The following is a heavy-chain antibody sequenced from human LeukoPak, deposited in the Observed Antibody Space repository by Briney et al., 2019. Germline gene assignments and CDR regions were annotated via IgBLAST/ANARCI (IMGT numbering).Heavy chain of an antibody. CDR3: ARGIFYGGRKQYIWFDL. V-gene: IGHV4-34*01. CDR1: GGPFRGFF. Sequence: SETLSLTCAVSGGPFRGFFWSWIRQAPGRGLEWIAEVSHGGTSNYNPSLKSRITISVDTSKSQFSLKLTSVTAADTAVYYCARGIFYGGRKQYIWFDLWAQGTLVTVSS. J-gene: IGHJ5*02. CDR2: VSHGGTS. D-gene: IGHD2/OR15-2a*01.